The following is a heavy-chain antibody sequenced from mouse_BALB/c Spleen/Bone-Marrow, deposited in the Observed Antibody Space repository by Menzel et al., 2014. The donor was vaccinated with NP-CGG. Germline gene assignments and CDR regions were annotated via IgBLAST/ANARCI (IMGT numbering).Heavy chain of an antibody. J-gene: IGHJ4*01. CDR2: IWGDGST. CDR1: GFSLTGYG. CDR3: ARDSFLITGALDY. V-gene: IGHV2-6-7*01. Sequence: VMLVESGPGLVAPSQSLSITCTVSGFSLTGYGVSWVRQPPGKGLEWLGMIWGDGSTDYDSALKSRLSISKDNSKSQVFLKMNSLQTDDTARYYCARDSFLITGALDYWGQGTSVTVSS. D-gene: IGHD2-4*01.